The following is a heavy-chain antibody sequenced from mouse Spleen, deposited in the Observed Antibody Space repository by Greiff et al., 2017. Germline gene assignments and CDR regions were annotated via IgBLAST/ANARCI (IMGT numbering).Heavy chain of an antibody. V-gene: IGHV1-64*01. D-gene: IGHD1-1*01. CDR2: IHPNSGST. CDR1: GYTFTSYW. J-gene: IGHJ1*01. CDR3: ASYYYGSRSWYFDV. Sequence: QVQLQQPGAELVKPGASVKLSCKASGYTFTSYWMHWVKQRPGQGLEWIGMIHPNSGSTNYNEKFKSKATLTVDKSSSTAYMQLSSLTSEDSAVYYCASYYYGSRSWYFDVWGAGTTVTVSS.